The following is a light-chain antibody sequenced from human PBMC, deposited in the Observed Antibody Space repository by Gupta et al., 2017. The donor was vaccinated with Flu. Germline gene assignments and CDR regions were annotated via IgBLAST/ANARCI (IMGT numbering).Light chain of an antibody. J-gene: IGKJ4*01. Sequence: DIQMTQSPSPLSASVGDSVTMTCRASQGISNYLAWYQKKPGKVPKLLIYAASTLQPGVPSRFSGDGSGTDFTLTVSKLQPEDVATYYCQKDNSAPLTFGGGTKVEIK. CDR1: QGISNY. CDR3: QKDNSAPLT. CDR2: AAS. V-gene: IGKV1-27*01.